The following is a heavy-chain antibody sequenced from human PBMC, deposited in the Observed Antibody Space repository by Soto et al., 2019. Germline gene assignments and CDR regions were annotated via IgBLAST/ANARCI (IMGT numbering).Heavy chain of an antibody. J-gene: IGHJ5*02. D-gene: IGHD3-9*01. Sequence: SETLSLTCAVYGGSFSGYYWSWIRQPPGKGLEWIGEVNHSGSTNYNPSLKSRVTISVDTSKNQFSLKLSSVTAADTAVYYCARDYDILTGYWNLGFDPCGQRTLVTVSS. CDR1: GGSFSGYY. CDR3: ARDYDILTGYWNLGFDP. CDR2: VNHSGST. V-gene: IGHV4-34*01.